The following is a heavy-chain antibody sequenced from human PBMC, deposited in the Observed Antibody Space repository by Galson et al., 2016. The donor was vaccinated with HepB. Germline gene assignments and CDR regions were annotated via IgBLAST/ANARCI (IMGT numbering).Heavy chain of an antibody. V-gene: IGHV4-39*01. J-gene: IGHJ6*03. CDR2: IYHTEST. CDR1: GASISATNYY. CDR3: ATGIVVAGKMYYHYMDV. Sequence: SETLSLTCTVSGASISATNYYWGWIRQPPGRGLGWIGSIYHTESTNYNPSLESRVTVSVDTAKNHLTLSLNSVTAADTAVYYCATGIVVAGKMYYHYMDVWGKGTSVTVSS. D-gene: IGHD6-19*01.